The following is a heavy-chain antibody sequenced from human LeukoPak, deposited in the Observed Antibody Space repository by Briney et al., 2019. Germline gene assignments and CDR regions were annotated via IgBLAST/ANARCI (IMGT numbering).Heavy chain of an antibody. Sequence: ASVNVSCKASGYTFTGNYIHWVRQAAGQGLERMGWINPNSGGTNYAQKFQGRVTMTRDTSISTAYMELSRLRSDDTAVYYCAREGSSWHFDYWGQGTPVTVSS. CDR1: GYTFTGNY. V-gene: IGHV1-2*02. D-gene: IGHD6-13*01. CDR2: INPNSGGT. CDR3: AREGSSWHFDY. J-gene: IGHJ4*02.